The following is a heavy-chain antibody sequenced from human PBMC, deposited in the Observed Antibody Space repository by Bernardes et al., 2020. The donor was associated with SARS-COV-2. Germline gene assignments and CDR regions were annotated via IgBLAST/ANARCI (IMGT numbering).Heavy chain of an antibody. J-gene: IGHJ4*02. CDR3: AREDINTPNFDY. CDR2: ISRSDSISWSDTTK. V-gene: IGHV3-11*01. Sequence: GGGLRPSRGAPGFSFSDYYMTWVRQNPGEGRGWALTISRSDSISWSDTTKYYADSVKGRFTISRDNAKNSLYLQMNSLRAEDTAVYYCAREDINTPNFDYWGQGTLVTVSS. CDR1: GFSFSDYY. D-gene: IGHD2-15*01.